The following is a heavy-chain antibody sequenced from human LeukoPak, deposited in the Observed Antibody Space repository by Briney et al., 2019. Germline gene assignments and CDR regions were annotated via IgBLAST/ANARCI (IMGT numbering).Heavy chain of an antibody. V-gene: IGHV4-4*02. Sequence: PSGTLSLTCAISGASISSTNWWIWVRQPPGKGLEWIGEMHHSGRTNYNRSLKSRITISVDKSKNQVFLRLNSVAAADTALYYCARAQEGCSRASCYLEPWGQGTLVTVSS. CDR2: MHHSGRT. CDR1: GASISSTNW. CDR3: ARAQEGCSRASCYLEP. J-gene: IGHJ5*02. D-gene: IGHD2-2*01.